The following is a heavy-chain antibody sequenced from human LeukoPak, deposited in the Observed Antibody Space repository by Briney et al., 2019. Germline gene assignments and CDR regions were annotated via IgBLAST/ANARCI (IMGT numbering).Heavy chain of an antibody. CDR3: ARSYDSSGRVTFDF. Sequence: ASVKVSCKASGGTFSSYAVSWVRQAPGQGLEWMGIINPSGGSTTYAQKFQGRVTMIRETPTSTVYMELSSLRSEDTAVYFCARSYDSSGRVTFDFWGQGTLVTVSS. CDR2: INPSGGST. V-gene: IGHV1-46*01. D-gene: IGHD3-22*01. J-gene: IGHJ4*02. CDR1: GGTFSSYA.